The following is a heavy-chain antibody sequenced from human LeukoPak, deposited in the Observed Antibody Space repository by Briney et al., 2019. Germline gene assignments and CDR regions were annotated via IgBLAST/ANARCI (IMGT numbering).Heavy chain of an antibody. V-gene: IGHV4-4*07. CDR2: IYTSGST. CDR3: ARQYPPGSWTYYFDY. Sequence: SETLSLTCTVSGGSISSYYWSWIRQPAGKGLEWIGRIYTSGSTNYNPSLKSRVTIPVDTSKNQFSLKLCSVTAADTAVYYCARQYPPGSWTYYFDYWGQGTLVTVSS. CDR1: GGSISSYY. J-gene: IGHJ4*02. D-gene: IGHD6-13*01.